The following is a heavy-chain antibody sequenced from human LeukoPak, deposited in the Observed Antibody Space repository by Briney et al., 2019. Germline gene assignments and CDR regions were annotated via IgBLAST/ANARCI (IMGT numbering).Heavy chain of an antibody. CDR3: VKGNNYDSSGYQFDY. V-gene: IGHV3-64D*06. CDR1: GFTFRSYV. Sequence: GGSLRLSCSASGFTFRSYVMYWVRQAPGKGLEYVSVISSNGGSTNYADSVKGRFTISRDNSKNTLYPQMSSLRAEDTAVYYCVKGNNYDSSGYQFDYWGQGTLVTVSS. J-gene: IGHJ4*02. CDR2: ISSNGGST. D-gene: IGHD3-22*01.